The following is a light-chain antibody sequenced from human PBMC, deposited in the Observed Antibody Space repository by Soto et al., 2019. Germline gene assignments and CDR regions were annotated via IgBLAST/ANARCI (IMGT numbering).Light chain of an antibody. Sequence: QSGLTQPASVSASPGQSITISCTGTSSDVGTYDDVSWYRQHPGKAPRLLIYEVTNRPSGVSNRFSGSKSGDTASLTISGLQAEDEGDYYCSSYTIGSTYVFGSGTKV. J-gene: IGLJ1*01. CDR3: SSYTIGSTYV. V-gene: IGLV2-14*01. CDR1: SSDVGTYDD. CDR2: EVT.